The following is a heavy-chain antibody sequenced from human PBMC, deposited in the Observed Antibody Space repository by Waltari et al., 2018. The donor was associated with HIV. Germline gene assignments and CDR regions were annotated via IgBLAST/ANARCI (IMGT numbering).Heavy chain of an antibody. CDR3: ARRVVPGSTLDP. CDR1: GGSITSSSYF. V-gene: IGHV4-39*01. D-gene: IGHD2-15*01. J-gene: IGHJ5*02. CDR2: IYSGGNT. Sequence: QLQESGPGLVKPSETLSLTCTVSGGSITSSSYFWAWIRQPPGKGLEWIGNIYSGGNTYYNPSLQSRVTMSVYRSNSQFSLRLSSVTAADTGVYYCARRVVPGSTLDPWGPGALVTVSS.